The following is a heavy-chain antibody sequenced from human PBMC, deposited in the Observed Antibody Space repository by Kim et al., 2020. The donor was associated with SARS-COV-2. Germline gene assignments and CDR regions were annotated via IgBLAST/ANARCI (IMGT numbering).Heavy chain of an antibody. D-gene: IGHD6-13*01. V-gene: IGHV3-23*01. Sequence: ADPVKGRFPISRDNSKNTLYLQMNRLRVEDTAVYYCAKGSSNWYPRDWFDPWGQGTLVIVSS. CDR3: AKGSSNWYPRDWFDP. J-gene: IGHJ5*02.